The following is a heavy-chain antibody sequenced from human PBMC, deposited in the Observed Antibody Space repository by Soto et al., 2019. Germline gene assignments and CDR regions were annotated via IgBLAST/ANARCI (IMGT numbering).Heavy chain of an antibody. Sequence: PXETLSLTCAVYGGSFSGYYWSWIRQPPGKGLEWIGEINHSGSTNYNPSLKSRVTISADTSKNQFSLKLSSVTAADTAVYYCAREVAGGYYFDYWGQGTLVTVSS. J-gene: IGHJ4*02. CDR3: AREVAGGYYFDY. CDR1: GGSFSGYY. V-gene: IGHV4-34*01. D-gene: IGHD6-19*01. CDR2: INHSGST.